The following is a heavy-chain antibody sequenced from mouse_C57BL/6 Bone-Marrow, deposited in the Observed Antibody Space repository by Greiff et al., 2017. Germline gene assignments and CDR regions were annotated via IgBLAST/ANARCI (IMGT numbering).Heavy chain of an antibody. D-gene: IGHD4-1*01. J-gene: IGHJ4*01. Sequence: EVQLQQSGPGLAKPSQTLSLTCSVTGYSITSDYWNWIRKFPGNKLEYMGYISYSGSTYYNPSLKSRISLTRVTSKNQYYLQLYSVTTEDTATYDCARSAGTGVDDWGKGTSVTVPS. CDR2: ISYSGST. CDR3: ARSAGTGVDD. CDR1: GYSITSDY. V-gene: IGHV3-8*01.